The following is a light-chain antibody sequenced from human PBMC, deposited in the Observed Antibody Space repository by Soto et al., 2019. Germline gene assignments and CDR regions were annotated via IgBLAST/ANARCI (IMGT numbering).Light chain of an antibody. Sequence: EILLTQSPATLSMSPGERATLSCRASQSIRSYLAWYQQKPGQTPRLLIYDASNRVTGIPARFSGSGSGTDFTLTISSLEPEDSAVYYCQQRSNWVTFGGGTKVEIK. CDR1: QSIRSY. J-gene: IGKJ4*01. V-gene: IGKV3-11*01. CDR3: QQRSNWVT. CDR2: DAS.